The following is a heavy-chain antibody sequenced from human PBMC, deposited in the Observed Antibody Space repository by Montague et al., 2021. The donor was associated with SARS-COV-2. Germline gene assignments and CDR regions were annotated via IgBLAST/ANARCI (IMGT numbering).Heavy chain of an antibody. CDR3: ARGDFWSGYYSDY. D-gene: IGHD3-3*01. Sequence: SLLLSFSSSFFPFSDYYMSWIRQAPGKRLEWVSYISSSGSTIYYADSVKGRFTISRDNAKNSLYLQMNSLRAEDTAVYYCARGDFWSGYYSDYWGQGTLVTVSS. V-gene: IGHV3-11*01. J-gene: IGHJ4*02. CDR2: ISSSGSTI. CDR1: FFPFSDYY.